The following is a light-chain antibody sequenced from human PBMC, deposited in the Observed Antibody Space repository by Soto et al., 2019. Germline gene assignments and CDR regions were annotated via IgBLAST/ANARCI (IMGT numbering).Light chain of an antibody. V-gene: IGKV3-15*01. CDR2: AAS. Sequence: EKVMTQSPVTLSVSKGDTVTLSCRASQRVSSHLAWYQQNPGQAPRLLIYAASTRATGIPVRFSGSGSETEFTLTIRGLQSEDLALYYCHQYNNWPWTFGQGTKVDI. CDR3: HQYNNWPWT. CDR1: QRVSSH. J-gene: IGKJ1*01.